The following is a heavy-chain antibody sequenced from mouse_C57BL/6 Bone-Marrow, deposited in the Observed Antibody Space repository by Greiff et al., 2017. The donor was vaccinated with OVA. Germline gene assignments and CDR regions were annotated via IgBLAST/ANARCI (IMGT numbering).Heavy chain of an antibody. CDR1: GYTFTSYW. V-gene: IGHV1-50*01. CDR2: IDPSDSYT. Sequence: VQLQQPGAELVKPGASVKLSCKASGYTFTSYWMQWVKQRPGQGLEWIGEIDPSDSYTNYNQKFKGKATLTVDTSSSTAYMQLSSLTSEDSAVYYCARGGGWGQGTTLTVSS. CDR3: ARGGG. J-gene: IGHJ2*01. D-gene: IGHD1-1*02.